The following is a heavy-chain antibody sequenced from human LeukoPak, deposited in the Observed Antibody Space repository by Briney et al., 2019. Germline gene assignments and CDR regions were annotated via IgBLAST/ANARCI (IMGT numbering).Heavy chain of an antibody. CDR1: EFTFTSYE. D-gene: IGHD3-10*01. Sequence: GGSLRLSCAASEFTFTSYELNWVRQAPGKGLGWVSYISSSGNTISYADSVKGRFTISRDNAKNSLYLQVISLRAEDTAVYYCARAGFYSHFFYGMDVWGQGTTVTVSS. CDR2: ISSSGNTI. V-gene: IGHV3-48*03. J-gene: IGHJ6*02. CDR3: ARAGFYSHFFYGMDV.